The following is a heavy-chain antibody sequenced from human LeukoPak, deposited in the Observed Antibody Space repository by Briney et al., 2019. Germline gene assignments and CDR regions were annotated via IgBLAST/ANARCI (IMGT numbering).Heavy chain of an antibody. CDR2: INNDGSST. D-gene: IGHD4-23*01. V-gene: IGHV3-74*01. CDR1: GFTLSSYW. Sequence: GGSLRLSCAASGFTLSSYWMHWVRQAPGKGLVWVSRINNDGSSTIYADSVKGRFTISRDNAKNTLYLQMNSLRAEDTAVYYCAREGRDYGGNPFDYWGQGTLVTVSS. CDR3: AREGRDYGGNPFDY. J-gene: IGHJ4*02.